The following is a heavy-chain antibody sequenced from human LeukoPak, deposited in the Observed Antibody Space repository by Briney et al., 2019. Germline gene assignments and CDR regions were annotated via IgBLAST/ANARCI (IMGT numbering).Heavy chain of an antibody. D-gene: IGHD1-26*01. Sequence: PGRSLRLSCAASGFTFSSYDMHWVRQATGKGLEWVSSIGTAGDTYYPGSVRGRFTISRENAKNSVYLQMNSLRAEDTAMYYCASGSYYSYWGQGTLVTVSS. V-gene: IGHV3-13*01. CDR3: ASGSYYSY. CDR1: GFTFSSYD. J-gene: IGHJ4*02. CDR2: IGTAGDT.